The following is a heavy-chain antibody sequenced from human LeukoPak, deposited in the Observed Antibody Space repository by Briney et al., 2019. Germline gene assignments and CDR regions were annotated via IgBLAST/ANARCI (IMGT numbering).Heavy chain of an antibody. V-gene: IGHV3-66*01. CDR2: ICSGSST. CDR1: GFNFITYA. D-gene: IGHD6-25*01. CDR3: ATIAARNRFDF. J-gene: IGHJ4*02. Sequence: AGGSLRLSCSASGFNFITYAMHWVPQAPGKGLEGVSVICSGSSTFYADSVKGRFTISRDKSKNTLYLQMNSLRVEDTSIYYCATIAARNRFDFWGQGTLVTVSS.